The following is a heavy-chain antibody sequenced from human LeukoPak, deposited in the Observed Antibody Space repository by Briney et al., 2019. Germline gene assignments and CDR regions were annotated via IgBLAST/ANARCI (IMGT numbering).Heavy chain of an antibody. D-gene: IGHD3-10*01. CDR3: ARLTGRFGGTFNV. J-gene: IGHJ3*01. CDR2: MYFSGNT. Sequence: AETLSLTCTLSGGSIDNYYWTWIRQPPGKGLEWLGHMYFSGNTDYNPSLEGRVSISVDTPKNQYSLQLTSVTAADTAVYFCARLTGRFGGTFNVWGHGKMVTVSS. CDR1: GGSIDNYY. V-gene: IGHV4-59*08.